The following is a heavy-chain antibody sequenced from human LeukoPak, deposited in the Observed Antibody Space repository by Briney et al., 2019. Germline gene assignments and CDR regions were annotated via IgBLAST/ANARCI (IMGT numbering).Heavy chain of an antibody. CDR3: ARLVTGLGDHFHD. CDR1: GGSISSGGYY. D-gene: IGHD3-9*01. V-gene: IGHV4-30-2*01. CDR2: IYHSGST. Sequence: PSETLSLTCTVSGGSISSGGYYWSWIRQPPGKGLEWIGYIYHSGSTYYNPSLKSRVTISVDRSKNQFSLKLSSVTAADTAVYYCARLVTGLGDHFHDWGQGTLVTVSS. J-gene: IGHJ4*02.